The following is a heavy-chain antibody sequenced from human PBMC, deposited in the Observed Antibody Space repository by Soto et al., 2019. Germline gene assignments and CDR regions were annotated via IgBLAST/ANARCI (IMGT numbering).Heavy chain of an antibody. D-gene: IGHD4-17*01. CDR2: ITPVFGTA. J-gene: IGHJ5*02. CDR3: ARSLEGTTVTNLFYP. V-gene: IGHV1-69*01. Sequence: QVQLVQSGAEVKKPGSSVKVSCKASADTFNSYSLSWLRQAPGQRLEWMGGITPVFGTADYAQSFEDRLTITADDSTSTVYMELSSLRSDDTAVYYCARSLEGTTVTNLFYPWGQGALVTVSS. CDR1: ADTFNSYS.